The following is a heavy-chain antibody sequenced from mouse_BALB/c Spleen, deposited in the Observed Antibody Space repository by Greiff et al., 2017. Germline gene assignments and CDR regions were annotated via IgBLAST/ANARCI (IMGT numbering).Heavy chain of an antibody. Sequence: EVKLVESGGGLVKPGGSLKLSCAASGFTFSSNAMSWVRQTPEKRLEWVASISSGGSTNNPDSVKGRITISRDNARNILYLQMSSLRSEDTAMYYCARGGELREAAMDYWGQGTSVTVSS. D-gene: IGHD1-1*01. CDR1: GFTFSSNA. J-gene: IGHJ4*01. CDR2: ISSGGST. CDR3: ARGGELREAAMDY. V-gene: IGHV5-6-5*01.